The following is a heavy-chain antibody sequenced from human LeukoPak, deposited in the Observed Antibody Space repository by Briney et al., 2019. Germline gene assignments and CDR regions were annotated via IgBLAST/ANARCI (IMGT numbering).Heavy chain of an antibody. Sequence: PGGSLRLSCSASGFTFNSYAIHWVRQAPGKGLECVSSIGTNGISTYYADSVTGRFTISRDNSKNSLYLQMSSLRAEDTAVYYCVKGQEVVYAPTFDYWGQGTLVTVSS. CDR2: IGTNGIST. J-gene: IGHJ4*02. V-gene: IGHV3-64D*09. CDR1: GFTFNSYA. D-gene: IGHD2-8*02. CDR3: VKGQEVVYAPTFDY.